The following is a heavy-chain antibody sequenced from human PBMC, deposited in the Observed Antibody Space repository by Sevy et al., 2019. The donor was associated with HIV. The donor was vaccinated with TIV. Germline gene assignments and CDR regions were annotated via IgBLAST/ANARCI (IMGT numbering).Heavy chain of an antibody. J-gene: IGHJ4*02. V-gene: IGHV4-39*01. CDR2: IHLTLST. CDR3: AGTQDGVGSAQGDSTSYPYAGDHYFDR. D-gene: IGHD2-8*01. Sequence: SETLSLTCTVSGDSVSTSNKFWGWIRQPPGKGLEWIGSIHLTLSTFYNPSLKSRVIISEDTSKNQFSLRLSSVSAVDTAVYYCAGTQDGVGSAQGDSTSYPYAGDHYFDRWGRGTLVTVSS. CDR1: GDSVSTSNKF.